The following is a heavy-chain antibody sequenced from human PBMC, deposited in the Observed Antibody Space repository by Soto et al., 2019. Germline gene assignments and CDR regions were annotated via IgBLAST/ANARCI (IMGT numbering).Heavy chain of an antibody. J-gene: IGHJ4*02. D-gene: IGHD6-19*01. CDR1: GYTFTSYA. V-gene: IGHV1-3*01. CDR3: ARADSSGWSWPYYFDY. CDR2: INAGNGNT. Sequence: GASVKVSCKASGYTFTSYAMHWVRQAPGQRLEWMGWINAGNGNTKYSQKFQGRVTITRDTSASTAYMELSSLRSEDTAVYYCARADSSGWSWPYYFDYWGQGTLVTVSS.